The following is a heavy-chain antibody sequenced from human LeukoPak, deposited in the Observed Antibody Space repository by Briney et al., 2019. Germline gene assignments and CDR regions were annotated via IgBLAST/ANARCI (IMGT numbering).Heavy chain of an antibody. CDR2: INSSGST. Sequence: SETLSLTCAVYGGSFSDYYWNWIRQPPGKGLEWIGEINSSGSTNYNPSLKSRVTISVDTSKNQISLKLRSVTAADTAVFYCARQIFPNGSGPDYWGQGTLVTVSS. CDR3: ARQIFPNGSGPDY. D-gene: IGHD3-10*01. CDR1: GGSFSDYY. V-gene: IGHV4-34*01. J-gene: IGHJ4*02.